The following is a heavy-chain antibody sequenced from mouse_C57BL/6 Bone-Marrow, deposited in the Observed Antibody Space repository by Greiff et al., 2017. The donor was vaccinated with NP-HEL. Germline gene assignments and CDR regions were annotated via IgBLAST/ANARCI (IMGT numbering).Heavy chain of an antibody. CDR2: IYPGNSDT. D-gene: IGHD1-1*01. Sequence: VQLQQSGTVLARPGASVKMSCKTSGYTFTSYWMHWVKQRPGQGLEWIGAIYPGNSDTSYNQKFKGKAKLTAVTSASTAYMELSSLTTEDSTVYYCTRRAPYYYGSSPPWFAYWGQGTLVTVSA. CDR1: GYTFTSYW. CDR3: TRRAPYYYGSSPPWFAY. V-gene: IGHV1-5*01. J-gene: IGHJ3*01.